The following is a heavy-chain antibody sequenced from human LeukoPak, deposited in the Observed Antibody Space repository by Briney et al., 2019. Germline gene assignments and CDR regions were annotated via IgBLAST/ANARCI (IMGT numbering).Heavy chain of an antibody. CDR1: GFTFSSYT. Sequence: GGSLRLSCAASGFTFSSYTIHWVRQAPGKGLERVAVISFDGSNKYYAGSVKGRFSISRDNSKNTLYLQMNSLGAEDTAVYYCARGGNPRDGPDYWGQGTLVTVSS. CDR2: ISFDGSNK. D-gene: IGHD4-23*01. CDR3: ARGGNPRDGPDY. V-gene: IGHV3-30-3*01. J-gene: IGHJ4*02.